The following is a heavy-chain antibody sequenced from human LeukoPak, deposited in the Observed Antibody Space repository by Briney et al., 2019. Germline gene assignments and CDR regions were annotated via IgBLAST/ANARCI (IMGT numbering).Heavy chain of an antibody. CDR1: GFTFSSYA. J-gene: IGHJ4*02. V-gene: IGHV3-30-3*01. D-gene: IGHD4-17*01. CDR3: ARSLSTYGFDY. CDR2: ISYDGSNK. Sequence: HPGGSLRLSCAASGFTFSSYAMHWVRQAPGKGLEWVAVISYDGSNKYYADSVKGRFTISRDNSKNTLYLQMNSLRAEDTAVYYCARSLSTYGFDYWGQGTLVTVSS.